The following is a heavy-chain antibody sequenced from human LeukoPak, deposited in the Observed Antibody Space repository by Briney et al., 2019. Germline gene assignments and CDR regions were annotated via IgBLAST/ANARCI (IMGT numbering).Heavy chain of an antibody. CDR2: ISGSGGST. CDR1: GFTFSSYA. J-gene: IGHJ4*02. Sequence: GGSLRLSCAASGFTFSSYAISWVRRAPGKGLEWVSAISGSGGSTYYADSVKGRFTISRDNAKNSLYLQMNSLRAEDTAVYYCARKSSAVAGPFDYWGQGTLVTVSS. CDR3: ARKSSAVAGPFDY. V-gene: IGHV3-23*01. D-gene: IGHD6-19*01.